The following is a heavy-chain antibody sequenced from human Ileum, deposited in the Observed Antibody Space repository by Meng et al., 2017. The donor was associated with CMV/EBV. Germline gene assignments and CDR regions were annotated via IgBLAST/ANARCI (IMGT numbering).Heavy chain of an antibody. CDR3: AKDFRIVSDGIYFAMEV. J-gene: IGHJ6*02. V-gene: IGHV3-23*01. Sequence: GGSLRLSCAGSGFIFSNYTINWVRQAPGKGLEWVSTISGRGDRTYYADSVKGRFTFSRDNANNRLYVQMNSLRADDTDVYYCAKDFRIVSDGIYFAMEVWGQGTTVTVSS. CDR2: ISGRGDRT. D-gene: IGHD5-24*01. CDR1: GFIFSNYT.